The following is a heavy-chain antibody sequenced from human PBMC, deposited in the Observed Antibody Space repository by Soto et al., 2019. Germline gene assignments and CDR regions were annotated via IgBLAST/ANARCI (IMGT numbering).Heavy chain of an antibody. CDR1: GGSISSGDYY. D-gene: IGHD3-3*01. CDR3: ARVDYDFWSGYYTGRNWFDP. CDR2: IYYSGST. V-gene: IGHV4-30-4*01. Sequence: SETLSLTCTVSGGSISSGDYYWSWIRQPPGKGLEWIGYIYYSGSTYYNPSLKSRVTISVDTSKNQFSLKLSSVTAADTAVYYCARVDYDFWSGYYTGRNWFDPWGQGTLVTVSS. J-gene: IGHJ5*02.